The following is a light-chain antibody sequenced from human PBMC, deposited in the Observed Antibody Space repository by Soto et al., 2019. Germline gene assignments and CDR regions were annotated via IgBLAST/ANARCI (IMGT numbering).Light chain of an antibody. CDR3: QQYGRSIT. V-gene: IGKV3-20*01. CDR2: GAS. J-gene: IGKJ5*01. CDR1: QSVSNNY. Sequence: EIVMTQSPVTLSVSPGERATLSCRASQSVSNNYLAWYQQKPGQAPRLLIYGASNRATGIPDRFSGSGSGTDFTLTISRLEPEDFAVYYCQQYGRSITFGQGTRLEI.